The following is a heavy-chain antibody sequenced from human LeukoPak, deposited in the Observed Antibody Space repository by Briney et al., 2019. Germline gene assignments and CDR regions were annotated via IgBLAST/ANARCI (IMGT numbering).Heavy chain of an antibody. CDR3: AREIWVVEMATLGGWGAFDI. Sequence: GGSLRLSCAASGFTFSSYAMHWVRQAPGKRLEWVAVISYDGSNKYYADSVKGRFTISRDNSKNTLYLQMNSLRAEDTAVYYCAREIWVVEMATLGGWGAFDIWGQGTMVTVSS. CDR1: GFTFSSYA. J-gene: IGHJ3*02. D-gene: IGHD5-24*01. V-gene: IGHV3-30-3*01. CDR2: ISYDGSNK.